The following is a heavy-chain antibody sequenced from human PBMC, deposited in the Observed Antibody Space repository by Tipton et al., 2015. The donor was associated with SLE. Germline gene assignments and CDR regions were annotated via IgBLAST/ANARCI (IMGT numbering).Heavy chain of an antibody. Sequence: GSLRLSCAASGFTFSSYSMNWVRQAPGKGLEWVSYISSSSSTIYYADSVKGRFTISRDNAKNSLYLQMNSLRAEDTAVYYCASEYYDFWSGYPNWFDPWGQGTLVTVSS. D-gene: IGHD3-3*01. CDR1: GFTFSSYS. CDR3: ASEYYDFWSGYPNWFDP. V-gene: IGHV3-48*01. J-gene: IGHJ5*02. CDR2: ISSSSSTI.